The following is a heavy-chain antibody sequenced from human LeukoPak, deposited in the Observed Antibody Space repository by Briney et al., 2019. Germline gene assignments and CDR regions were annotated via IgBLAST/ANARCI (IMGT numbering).Heavy chain of an antibody. CDR1: GFTFSGFA. V-gene: IGHV3-73*01. CDR2: IRSKANSYAT. CDR3: TRTAAGAFDY. D-gene: IGHD6-13*01. J-gene: IGHJ4*02. Sequence: GGSLRLSCAASGFTFSGFAMHWVRQASGKGLDWVGRIRSKANSYATAYAASVKGRFTISRDDSKNTAYLQMNSLKTEDTAVYYCTRTAAGAFDYWGQGTLVTVSS.